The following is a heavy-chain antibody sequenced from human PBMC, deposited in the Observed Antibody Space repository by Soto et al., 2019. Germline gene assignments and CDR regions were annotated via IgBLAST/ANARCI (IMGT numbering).Heavy chain of an antibody. V-gene: IGHV1-2*02. Sequence: GASVKVSCKASGYTFTGYYMHWVRQAPGQGLEWMGWINPNSGGTNYAQKFQGRVTMTRDTSISTAYMELSRLRSDDTAVYYCAREGTRAVARGRGTVVDPWGQGTLVTVSS. CDR3: AREGTRAVARGRGTVVDP. CDR2: INPNSGGT. J-gene: IGHJ5*02. D-gene: IGHD6-19*01. CDR1: GYTFTGYY.